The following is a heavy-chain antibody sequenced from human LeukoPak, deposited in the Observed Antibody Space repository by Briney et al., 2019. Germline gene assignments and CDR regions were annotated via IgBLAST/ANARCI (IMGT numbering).Heavy chain of an antibody. CDR1: GFTFSSYG. V-gene: IGHV3-30*18. CDR3: AKDPSSSWYSGFDY. J-gene: IGHJ4*02. CDR2: ISYDGSNK. D-gene: IGHD6-13*01. Sequence: GSLRLSCAASGFTFSSYGMHWVRQAPGKGLEWVAVISYDGSNKYYADSVKGRFTISRDNSKNTLYLQMNSLRAGDTAVYYCAKDPSSSWYSGFDYWGQGTLVTVSS.